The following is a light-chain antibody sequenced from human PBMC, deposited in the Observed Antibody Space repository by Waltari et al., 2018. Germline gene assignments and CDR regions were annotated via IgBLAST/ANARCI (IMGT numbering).Light chain of an antibody. Sequence: IQMTQSPSSLSASVGDRVTITCRASPVIRDDLGWFQQKPGKAPKRLIFSASLLQSGVPSRFSGSGSGSEFTLTISSLQPEDFATYYCLQHGGFPWTFGQGTKVEIK. CDR3: LQHGGFPWT. V-gene: IGKV1-17*01. J-gene: IGKJ1*01. CDR2: SAS. CDR1: PVIRDD.